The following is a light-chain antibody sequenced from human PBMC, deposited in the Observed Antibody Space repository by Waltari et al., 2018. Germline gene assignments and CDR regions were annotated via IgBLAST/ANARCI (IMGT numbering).Light chain of an antibody. CDR1: QGILNS. J-gene: IGKJ2*01. CDR2: TAS. CDR3: QQYFVFPYT. Sequence: DIQMTQSPSSLSASVGDTVTITCRTSQGILNSLAWYQQKSGKAPNVLLSTASRLQSGVPSMFSGSGSGTLYTLTIGGLQPEDFATYYCQQYFVFPYTFGQGTKLEI. V-gene: IGKV1-NL1*01.